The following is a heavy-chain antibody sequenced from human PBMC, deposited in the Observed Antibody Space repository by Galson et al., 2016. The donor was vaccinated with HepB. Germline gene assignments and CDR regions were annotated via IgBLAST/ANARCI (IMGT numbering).Heavy chain of an antibody. J-gene: IGHJ3*01. Sequence: SLRLSCAASGFTFSAYSMHWVRQAPGKGLEWMTLISYGGSIRYYADSVKGRFTISRDNSRNTLYLQMDSLRTEDTAVYYCTTPIGVAITGDAFDVWGQGTMVTVS. CDR2: ISYGGSIR. CDR1: GFTFSAYS. V-gene: IGHV3-30-3*01. CDR3: TTPIGVAITGDAFDV. D-gene: IGHD2-15*01.